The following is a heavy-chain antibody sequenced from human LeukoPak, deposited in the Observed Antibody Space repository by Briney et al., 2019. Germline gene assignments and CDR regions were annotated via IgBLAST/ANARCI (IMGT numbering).Heavy chain of an antibody. CDR2: INHSGST. Sequence: SETLSLTCAVYGGSFSGYYWSWIRQPPGKGLEWIGEINHSGSTNYNPSLKSRVTISVDTSKNQFSLKLSSVTAADTAVYYCARGHPPAAIRYYYYYCMDVWGKGTTVTVSS. CDR1: GGSFSGYY. V-gene: IGHV4-34*01. CDR3: ARGHPPAAIRYYYYYCMDV. J-gene: IGHJ6*03. D-gene: IGHD2-2*02.